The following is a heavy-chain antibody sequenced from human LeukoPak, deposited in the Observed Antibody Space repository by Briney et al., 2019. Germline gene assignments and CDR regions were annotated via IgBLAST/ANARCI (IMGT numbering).Heavy chain of an antibody. Sequence: ASVKVSCKASGYTFTSYGISWVRQAPGQGLEWMGWINPNSGGTNHAQKFQGRVTMTRDTSISTAYMELSRLRSDDTAVYYCASHYYDSSGTSWFDPWGQGTLVTVSS. V-gene: IGHV1-2*02. CDR3: ASHYYDSSGTSWFDP. CDR2: INPNSGGT. D-gene: IGHD3-22*01. CDR1: GYTFTSYG. J-gene: IGHJ5*02.